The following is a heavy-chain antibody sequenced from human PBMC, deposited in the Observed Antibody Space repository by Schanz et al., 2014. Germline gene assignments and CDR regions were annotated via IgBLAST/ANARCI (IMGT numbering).Heavy chain of an antibody. J-gene: IGHJ3*01. Sequence: ESGGGLVKPGGSLRLSCTASGFTFRDYQMTWIRQAPGKGLEWVSYITSGSAKFYADSVKGRFTISRDNARDSLFLRMNSLRAEDTAVYYCARYPRILGAFDVWGQGTVVAVS. V-gene: IGHV3-11*04. CDR2: ITSGSAK. CDR1: GFTFRDYQ. D-gene: IGHD3-16*01. CDR3: ARYPRILGAFDV.